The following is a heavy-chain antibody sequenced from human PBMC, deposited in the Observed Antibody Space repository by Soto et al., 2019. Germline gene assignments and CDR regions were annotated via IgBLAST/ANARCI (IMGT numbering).Heavy chain of an antibody. D-gene: IGHD3-3*01. V-gene: IGHV1-3*01. CDR1: GYTFTSYA. CDR3: ARDLSYYDFWSGYLPYGMDA. Sequence: GASVKVSCKASGYTFTSYAMHWVRQAPGQRLEWMGWINAGNGNTKYSQKFQGRVTITRDTSASTAYMELSSLRSEDTAVYYCARDLSYYDFWSGYLPYGMDAWGQGTTVTVSS. J-gene: IGHJ6*02. CDR2: INAGNGNT.